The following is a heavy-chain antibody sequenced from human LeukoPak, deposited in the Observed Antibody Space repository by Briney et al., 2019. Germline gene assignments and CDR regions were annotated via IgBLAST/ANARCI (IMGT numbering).Heavy chain of an antibody. J-gene: IGHJ4*02. CDR3: ARDFNSGTPKDYFDY. D-gene: IGHD2-15*01. Sequence: ASVKVSCKASGYTSTSYYMHWVRQAPGQGLEWMGIINPSGGSTSYAQKFQGRVTMTRDTSTSTVYMELSSLRSEDTAVYYCARDFNSGTPKDYFDYWGQGTLVTVSS. CDR1: GYTSTSYY. V-gene: IGHV1-46*01. CDR2: INPSGGST.